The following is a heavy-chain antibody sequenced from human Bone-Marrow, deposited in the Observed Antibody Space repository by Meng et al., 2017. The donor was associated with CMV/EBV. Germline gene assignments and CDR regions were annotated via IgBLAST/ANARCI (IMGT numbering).Heavy chain of an antibody. CDR3: ARGYYYDSSGYYRTLDD. D-gene: IGHD3-22*01. Sequence: GGSLRLSCAASGFTFSSYSMHWVRQAPGKGLEWVAVISYDGSNKYYADFVKGRFTISRDNSKNTLDLQMNRLRAEDTAVYYCARGYYYDSSGYYRTLDDWGQGTRVTVSS. CDR2: ISYDGSNK. CDR1: GFTFSSYS. J-gene: IGHJ4*02. V-gene: IGHV3-30*03.